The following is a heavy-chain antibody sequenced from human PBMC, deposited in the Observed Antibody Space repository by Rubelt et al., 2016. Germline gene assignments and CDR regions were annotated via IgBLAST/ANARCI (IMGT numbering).Heavy chain of an antibody. CDR1: GYTFTSYG. CDR3: ARDRIRIAARQGWYFDL. CDR2: ISAYNGNT. V-gene: IGHV1-18*01. J-gene: IGHJ2*01. D-gene: IGHD6-6*01. Sequence: QVQLVQSGAEVKKPGASVKVSCKASGYTFTSYGISWVRQAPGQGLEWMGWISAYNGNTNYAQKLQGSVTIATDTSTSTAYMELRSLRSDDTAGYDCARDRIRIAARQGWYFDLWGRGTLVTVSS.